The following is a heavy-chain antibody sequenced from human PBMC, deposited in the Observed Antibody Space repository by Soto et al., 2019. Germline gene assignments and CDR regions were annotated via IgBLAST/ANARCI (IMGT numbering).Heavy chain of an antibody. CDR3: ARGRSGYDWDFFDF. V-gene: IGHV1-3*04. J-gene: IGHJ4*02. CDR2: INTGNGNT. D-gene: IGHD5-12*01. Sequence: QVQVVQSGAEVKKPGASVKVSCRASGYPFTSFGMHWVRQAPGQRLEWMGWINTGNGNTKHSQNFQGRVTITRDTSASTAYMDLSSLRSEDTAIYYCARGRSGYDWDFFDFWGQGTQVSVSS. CDR1: GYPFTSFG.